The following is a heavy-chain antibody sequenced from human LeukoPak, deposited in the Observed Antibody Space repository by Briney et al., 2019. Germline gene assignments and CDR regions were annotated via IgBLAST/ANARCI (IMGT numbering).Heavy chain of an antibody. V-gene: IGHV3-30*04. Sequence: GGSLRLSCAASGFTFSDYAMHWVRQAPGKGLEWVAVMSHDGLNKFFPDSVKGRFTISRDNSKNTLYLQMNSLRAEDTAVYYCARLPMYCTSTSCFFDYWGQGTLVTVSS. CDR3: ARLPMYCTSTSCFFDY. J-gene: IGHJ4*02. CDR1: GFTFSDYA. CDR2: MSHDGLNK. D-gene: IGHD2-2*01.